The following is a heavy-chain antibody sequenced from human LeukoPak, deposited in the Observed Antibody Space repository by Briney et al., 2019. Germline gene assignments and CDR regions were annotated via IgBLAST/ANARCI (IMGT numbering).Heavy chain of an antibody. Sequence: SETLSLTCAVYGGPFSGYYWSWIRQPPGKGLEWIGEINHSGSTNYNPSLKSRVTISVDTSNNQFSLQLNSVTPEDTAVYYCARDSSSRGDFDYWGQGTLVTVSS. D-gene: IGHD6-13*01. J-gene: IGHJ4*02. CDR2: INHSGST. V-gene: IGHV4-34*01. CDR1: GGPFSGYY. CDR3: ARDSSSRGDFDY.